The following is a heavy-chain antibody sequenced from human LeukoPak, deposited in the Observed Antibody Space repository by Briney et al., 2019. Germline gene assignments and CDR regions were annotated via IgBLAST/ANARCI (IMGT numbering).Heavy chain of an antibody. CDR3: ARGSSLSRRYFDY. V-gene: IGHV3-48*04. J-gene: IGHJ4*02. CDR2: ISSSSSTI. Sequence: GGSLRLSCAASGFTFSSYSMNWVRQAPGKGLEWVSYISSSSSTIYYADSVKGRFTISRDNAKNSLYLQMNSLRAEDTAVYYCARGSSLSRRYFDYWGQGTLVTVSS. CDR1: GFTFSSYS. D-gene: IGHD6-6*01.